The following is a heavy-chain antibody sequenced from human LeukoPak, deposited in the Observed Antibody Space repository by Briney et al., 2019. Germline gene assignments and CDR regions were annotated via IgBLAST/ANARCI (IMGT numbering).Heavy chain of an antibody. V-gene: IGHV3-7*04. CDR3: ARDWDGSGTSLDY. J-gene: IGHJ4*02. D-gene: IGHD3-10*01. CDR1: AFTFRSNW. CDR2: INPDGSQK. Sequence: GGSLRLSCAASAFTFRSNWMSWVRQAPGKGLEWVANINPDGSQKYYVDSVRGRFTISRDNAKNSSYLQMHSLRAEDTAVYYCARDWDGSGTSLDYWGQGTLVTVSS.